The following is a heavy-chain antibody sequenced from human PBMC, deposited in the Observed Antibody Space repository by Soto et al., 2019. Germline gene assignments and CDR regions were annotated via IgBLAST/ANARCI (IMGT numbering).Heavy chain of an antibody. V-gene: IGHV3-21*01. CDR3: AREFHSFDSSSYLVY. D-gene: IGHD2-2*01. J-gene: IGHJ4*02. CDR1: GLNFSSYR. CDR2: ISSSSSYI. Sequence: EVQLVESGGGLVKPGGSLRLSCAASGLNFSSYRMKWVSQAPGKGLEWVSSISSSSSYIYYADSVKGRFTISRDNAKNSLYLQMNRLRAEDTAVYYCAREFHSFDSSSYLVYWRQGPLVTVSS.